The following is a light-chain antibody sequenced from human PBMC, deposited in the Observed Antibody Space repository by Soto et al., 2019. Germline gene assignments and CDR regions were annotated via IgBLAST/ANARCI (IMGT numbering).Light chain of an antibody. Sequence: QSALTQPPSASGSPGQSVTISCTGTSSDVGGYNFVSWYQQHPGKAPKLIIYEVSKRPSGVPDRFSGSKSGNTASLTVSGLQPGDEADYYCISYAVSTSYVFGTGTKVTVL. J-gene: IGLJ1*01. CDR1: SSDVGGYNF. V-gene: IGLV2-8*01. CDR2: EVS. CDR3: ISYAVSTSYV.